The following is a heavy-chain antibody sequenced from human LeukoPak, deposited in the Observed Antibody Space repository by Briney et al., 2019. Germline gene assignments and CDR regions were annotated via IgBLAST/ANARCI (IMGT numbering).Heavy chain of an antibody. Sequence: SETLSLPCTVFGGSISGSDSIWTPQPPGKGLEWIGYIYYSGSTKYNPSLRSRVTISADTSKNQFSLKLSSVTAADTAVYYCARCLRGKLQLSGFDYWGQGTPVTVSS. D-gene: IGHD6-13*01. CDR3: ARCLRGKLQLSGFDY. CDR1: GGSISGSD. CDR2: IYYSGST. V-gene: IGHV4-59*08. J-gene: IGHJ4*02.